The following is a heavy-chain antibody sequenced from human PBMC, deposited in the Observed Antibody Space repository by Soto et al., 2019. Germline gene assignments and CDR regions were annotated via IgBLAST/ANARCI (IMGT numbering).Heavy chain of an antibody. CDR2: TYYRSKWYN. CDR1: GDSVSSNSAA. D-gene: IGHD6-13*01. Sequence: SQTLSLTCAISGDSVSSNSAAWNWIRQSPSRGLEWLGGTYYRSKWYNDYAVSVKSRITINPDTSKNQFSLQLNSVTPEDTAVYYCARAGRIAAAGTNYRMDVRGQGTRVTVSS. J-gene: IGHJ6*01. CDR3: ARAGRIAAAGTNYRMDV. V-gene: IGHV6-1*01.